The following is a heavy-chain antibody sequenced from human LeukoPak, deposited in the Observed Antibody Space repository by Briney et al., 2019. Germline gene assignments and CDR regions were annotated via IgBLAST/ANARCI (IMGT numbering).Heavy chain of an antibody. CDR1: GGSISSYY. Sequence: SETLSLTCTVSGGSISSYYWSWIRQPPGKGLEWTGEINHSGSTNYNPSLKSRVTISVDTSKNQFSLKLSSVTAADTAVYYCARIGYCSGGSCPPPDYWGQGTLVTVSS. V-gene: IGHV4-34*01. J-gene: IGHJ4*02. D-gene: IGHD2-15*01. CDR2: INHSGST. CDR3: ARIGYCSGGSCPPPDY.